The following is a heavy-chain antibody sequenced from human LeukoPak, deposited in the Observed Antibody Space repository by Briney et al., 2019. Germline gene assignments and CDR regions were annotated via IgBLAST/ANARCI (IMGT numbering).Heavy chain of an antibody. J-gene: IGHJ1*01. CDR3: ARDSPGIVGVYDLGCFQH. D-gene: IGHD1-26*01. CDR2: IYSGGRT. V-gene: IGHV3-53*01. Sequence: GGSLRLSCSASGFSFSGYALSWVRQAPGKGLEWVSVIYSGGRTYYADSVKGRFTISRDNSKNTLYLQMNSLRAEDTALYYCARDSPGIVGVYDLGCFQHWGQGTLVTVSS. CDR1: GFSFSGYA.